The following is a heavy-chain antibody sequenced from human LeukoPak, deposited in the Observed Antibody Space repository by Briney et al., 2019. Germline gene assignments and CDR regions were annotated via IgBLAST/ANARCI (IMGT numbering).Heavy chain of an antibody. Sequence: PSETLSLTCAVYGGSFSGYYWSWIRQPPGKGLEWIGEINHSGSTNYNPSLKSRVTISVDTSKNQFSLKLSSVTAADTAVYYCARGSDSDYVWGSYPLWGQGTLVTVSS. CDR1: GGSFSGYY. CDR3: ARGSDSDYVWGSYPL. D-gene: IGHD3-16*02. J-gene: IGHJ4*02. CDR2: INHSGST. V-gene: IGHV4-34*01.